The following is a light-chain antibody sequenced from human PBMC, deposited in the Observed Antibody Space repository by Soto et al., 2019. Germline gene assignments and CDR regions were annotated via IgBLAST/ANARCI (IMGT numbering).Light chain of an antibody. J-gene: IGKJ2*02. CDR1: QSVSSSS. CDR2: GAS. V-gene: IGKV3-20*01. CDR3: QQYGSSPPGT. Sequence: IVLTQSPGTLSLSPGERATLSCRASQSVSSSSLAWYQQKPGQAPRLVTYGASSRATGIPDRFSGSGYGTDFTLTISRLEPEDFAVYYCQQYGSSPPGTFGQGTKLEIK.